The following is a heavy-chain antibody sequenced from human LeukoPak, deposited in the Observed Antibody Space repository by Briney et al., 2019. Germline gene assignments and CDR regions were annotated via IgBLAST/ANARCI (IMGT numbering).Heavy chain of an antibody. CDR3: AGRSSSTSYYGMDV. D-gene: IGHD2-2*01. J-gene: IGHJ6*04. V-gene: IGHV4-59*01. Sequence: SETLSLTCTVSGGSISSYYWSWIRQPPGKGLEWIGYIYYSGRTNYNPSLKSRVTISVDTSKNQFSLKLSSVTAADTAVYYCAGRSSSTSYYGMDVWGKGTTVTVSS. CDR1: GGSISSYY. CDR2: IYYSGRT.